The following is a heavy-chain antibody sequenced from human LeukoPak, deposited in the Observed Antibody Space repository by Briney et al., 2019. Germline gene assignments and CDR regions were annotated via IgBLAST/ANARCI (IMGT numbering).Heavy chain of an antibody. CDR2: ISSSGSTI. D-gene: IGHD3-22*01. CDR1: GFTFSDYY. Sequence: GGSLRLSCAASGFTFSDYYMSWIRQAPGKGLEWVSYISSSGSTIYYADSVKDRFTISRDNAKNSLYLQMNSLRAEDTAVYYCARGLPAFTYDSSGYGSVSDYWGQGTLVTVSS. V-gene: IGHV3-11*01. J-gene: IGHJ4*02. CDR3: ARGLPAFTYDSSGYGSVSDY.